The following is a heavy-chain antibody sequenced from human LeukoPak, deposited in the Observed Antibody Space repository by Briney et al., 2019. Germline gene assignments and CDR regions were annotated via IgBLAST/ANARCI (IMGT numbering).Heavy chain of an antibody. V-gene: IGHV4-31*03. Sequence: SQTLSLTCTVSGGSISSGGYYWSWIRQHPGKGLEWIGYIYYSGSTYYNPSLKSRVTISVDTSKNQFSLKLSSVTAADTAVYYCARGGILTPQSYFDYWGQGTLVTVSS. CDR1: GGSISSGGYY. J-gene: IGHJ4*02. CDR2: IYYSGST. CDR3: ARGGILTPQSYFDY. D-gene: IGHD3-9*01.